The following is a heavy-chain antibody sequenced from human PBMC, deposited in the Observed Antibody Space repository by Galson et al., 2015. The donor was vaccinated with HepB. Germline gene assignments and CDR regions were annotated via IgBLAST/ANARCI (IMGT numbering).Heavy chain of an antibody. CDR1: GFTVSNYY. V-gene: IGHV3-66*03. CDR2: IFKNGRI. Sequence: SLRLSCAASGFTVSNYYMTWVRQAPGKGLEWVSVIFKNGRIFHTDSVKGRFSSSRDDSKNTVYLEVSSLRVEDTAVYYCVRDEFDRAGSSWYATSHWGQGTLVTVSS. D-gene: IGHD6-13*01. J-gene: IGHJ4*02. CDR3: VRDEFDRAGSSWYATSH.